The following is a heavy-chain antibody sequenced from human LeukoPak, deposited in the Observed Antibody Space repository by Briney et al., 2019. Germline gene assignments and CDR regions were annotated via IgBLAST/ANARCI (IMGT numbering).Heavy chain of an antibody. D-gene: IGHD3-10*01. J-gene: IGHJ4*02. V-gene: IGHV3-33*01. Sequence: GGPLRLSCAASGFPFSSYGMHWVRQAPGKGLEWVAVIWYDGSNKYYADSVKGRFTISRDNSKNTLYLQMNSLRAEDTAVYYCARDPYGSGTYYGLDYWGQGTLVTVSS. CDR2: IWYDGSNK. CDR1: GFPFSSYG. CDR3: ARDPYGSGTYYGLDY.